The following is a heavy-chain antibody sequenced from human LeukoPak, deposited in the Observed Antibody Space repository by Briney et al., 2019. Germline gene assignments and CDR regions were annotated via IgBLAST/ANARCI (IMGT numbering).Heavy chain of an antibody. CDR2: ISSSGSTI. CDR1: GFTFSDYY. J-gene: IGHJ4*02. D-gene: IGHD5-18*01. V-gene: IGHV3-11*04. Sequence: GGSLRLSCAASGFTFSDYYMSWLRQAPGKGLEWVSYISSSGSTIYYADSVKGRFTISRDNSKNTLSLQVSSLRTEDTAVYYCAKDRYSYAFEYSDSWGQGTLVTVSS. CDR3: AKDRYSYAFEYSDS.